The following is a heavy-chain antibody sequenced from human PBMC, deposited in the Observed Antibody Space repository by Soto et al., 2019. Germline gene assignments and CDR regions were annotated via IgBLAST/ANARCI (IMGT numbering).Heavy chain of an antibody. D-gene: IGHD6-19*01. CDR1: GGSFSGYC. J-gene: IGHJ5*02. V-gene: IGHV4-34*01. CDR2: INHSGTY. Sequence: SETLSLTCAVYGGSFSGYCWSWIRQPPGKGLEWIGEINHSGTYYCVPSLKSRVTISLDTSKNHFSLNVRSVTATDTGVYYCARLILVAGNPCWFDPWGQGTPVTVSS. CDR3: ARLILVAGNPCWFDP.